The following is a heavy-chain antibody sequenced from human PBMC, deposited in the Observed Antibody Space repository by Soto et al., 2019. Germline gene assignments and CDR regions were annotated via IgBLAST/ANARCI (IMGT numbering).Heavy chain of an antibody. CDR3: ARARSTAAGLFDY. CDR2: IYSGGST. CDR1: GFTVSSNY. Sequence: GGSLRLSXAASGFTVSSNYMSWVRQAPGKGLEWVSAIYSGGSTYYADSVKGRFTISRDNSKNTLYLQMNSLRAEDTAVYYCARARSTAAGLFDYWGLGTLVTVSS. V-gene: IGHV3-53*01. D-gene: IGHD6-13*01. J-gene: IGHJ4*02.